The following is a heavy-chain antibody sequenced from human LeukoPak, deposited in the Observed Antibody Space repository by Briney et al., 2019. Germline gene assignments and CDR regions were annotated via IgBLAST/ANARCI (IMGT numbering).Heavy chain of an antibody. D-gene: IGHD6-6*01. CDR3: ARGAFGSSLAIDY. Sequence: PSETLSLTCTVSGGSISSSSVYWGWIRQPPGKGLEWIGYIYYSGSTSFNPSLKSRVTISIDTSKNQFSLKLSSVTAADTAVYYCARGAFGSSLAIDYWGQGTLVTVSS. J-gene: IGHJ4*02. V-gene: IGHV4-61*05. CDR1: GGSISSSSVY. CDR2: IYYSGST.